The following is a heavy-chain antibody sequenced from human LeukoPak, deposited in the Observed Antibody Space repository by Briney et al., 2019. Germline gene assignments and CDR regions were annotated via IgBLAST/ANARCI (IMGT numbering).Heavy chain of an antibody. J-gene: IGHJ4*02. Sequence: PGGSLRLSCAASGFTFSSYGMHWVRQAPGKGLEWVAVISYDGSNKYYADSVKGRFTISRDNSKNTLYLQMNSLRAEDTAVYYCAKEEVSGDTATYFDYWGQGTLVTVSS. CDR3: AKEEVSGDTATYFDY. V-gene: IGHV3-30*18. CDR2: ISYDGSNK. CDR1: GFTFSSYG. D-gene: IGHD5-18*01.